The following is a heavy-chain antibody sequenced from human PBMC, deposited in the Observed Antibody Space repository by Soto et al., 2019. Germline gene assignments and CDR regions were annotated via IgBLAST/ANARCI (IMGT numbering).Heavy chain of an antibody. CDR2: ISWNSGKI. CDR3: VKDLLSGSYLCGAFDM. CDR1: GFTFENYA. J-gene: IGHJ3*02. D-gene: IGHD1-26*01. V-gene: IGHV3-9*01. Sequence: EVQLVESGGGMVQPGGSLRLSCAASGFTFENYAMHWVRQPPGKGLEWVSGISWNSGKIDYADSVKGRFTMSRDNAKNSVYLQMDSLRVEDAALYYCVKDLLSGSYLCGAFDMWGQGTVVTVSS.